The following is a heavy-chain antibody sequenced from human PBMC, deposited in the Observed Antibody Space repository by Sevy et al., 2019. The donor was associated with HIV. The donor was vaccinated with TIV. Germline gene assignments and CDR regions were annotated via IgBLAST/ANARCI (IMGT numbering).Heavy chain of an antibody. CDR3: ARLPSPYYDSSGDLIREYYFDS. CDR1: GGPISSHY. CDR2: FYYTGIT. J-gene: IGHJ4*02. V-gene: IGHV4-59*11. D-gene: IGHD3-22*01. Sequence: SETLSLICTVSGGPISSHYWNWIRQTPGKGLEWIGSFYYTGITNYNPSLKSRVTMSADTSKNRVSLKLNSVTAADKAVYYCARLPSPYYDSSGDLIREYYFDSWGQGTLVTVSS.